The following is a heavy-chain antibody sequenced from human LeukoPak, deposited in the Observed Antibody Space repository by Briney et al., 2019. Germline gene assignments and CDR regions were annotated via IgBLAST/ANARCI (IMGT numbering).Heavy chain of an antibody. D-gene: IGHD3-22*01. Sequence: TGGSLRLSCAASGFTVSSNYMSWVRQAPGKGLEWVSVIYSGGSTYYADSVKGRFTISRDNSKNTLYLQMNSLRAEDTAVYYCAREGDSSGYYYQPLDYWGQGTLVTVSS. J-gene: IGHJ4*02. CDR2: IYSGGST. CDR1: GFTVSSNY. V-gene: IGHV3-66*01. CDR3: AREGDSSGYYYQPLDY.